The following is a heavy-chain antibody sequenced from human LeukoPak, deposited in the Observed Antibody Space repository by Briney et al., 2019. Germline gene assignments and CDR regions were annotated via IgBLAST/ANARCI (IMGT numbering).Heavy chain of an antibody. CDR1: AFTFSSYE. D-gene: IGHD5-18*01. Sequence: GGSLRLSCAASAFTFSSYEINWVRQAPGKGLEWVSYISSSGSTIYYADSVKGRFTISRHNAKNSLFLQMNSPRAEDTAVYYCARGYTYGLDFWGQGTLVTVSS. CDR2: ISSSGSTI. J-gene: IGHJ4*02. V-gene: IGHV3-48*03. CDR3: ARGYTYGLDF.